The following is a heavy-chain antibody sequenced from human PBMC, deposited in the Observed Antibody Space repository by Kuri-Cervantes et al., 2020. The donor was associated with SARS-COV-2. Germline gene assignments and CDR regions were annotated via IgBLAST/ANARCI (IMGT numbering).Heavy chain of an antibody. CDR3: ARDNYDFWSGASLPGY. Sequence: GESLKISCAASGFTFSSYSMNWVRQAPGKGLEWVSSISSSSSYIYYADSVKGRFTISRDNAKNSLYLQMNSLRAEDTAVYYCARDNYDFWSGASLPGYWGQGTLVTVSS. CDR1: GFTFSSYS. CDR2: ISSSSSYI. J-gene: IGHJ4*02. D-gene: IGHD3-3*01. V-gene: IGHV3-21*01.